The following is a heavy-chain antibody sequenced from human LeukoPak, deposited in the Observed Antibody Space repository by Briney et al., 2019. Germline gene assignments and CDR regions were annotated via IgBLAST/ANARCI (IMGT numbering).Heavy chain of an antibody. D-gene: IGHD3-9*01. CDR1: GFTFDDYA. Sequence: GGSLRLSCAASGFTFDDYAMHWVRQAPGKGLEWVSGISWNSGSIGYADSVKGRFTISRDNAKNSLYLQMNSLRAEDMALYYCAKDGDYDILTGYMDVWGKGTTVTVSS. V-gene: IGHV3-9*03. J-gene: IGHJ6*03. CDR2: ISWNSGSI. CDR3: AKDGDYDILTGYMDV.